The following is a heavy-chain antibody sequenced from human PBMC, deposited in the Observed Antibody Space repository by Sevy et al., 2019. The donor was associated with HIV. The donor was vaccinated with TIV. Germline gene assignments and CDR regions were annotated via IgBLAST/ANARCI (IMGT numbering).Heavy chain of an antibody. J-gene: IGHJ6*02. CDR1: GFTFDDYG. CDR2: INWNGGST. Sequence: GGSLRLSCAASGFTFDDYGMSWVRQAPGKGLEWVSGINWNGGSTGYADSVKGRVTSSRDNAKNSLYLQMNSLRADDTALDYCARDEVVVAAAIADYYYYGMDVWGQGTTVTVSS. CDR3: ARDEVVVAAAIADYYYYGMDV. D-gene: IGHD2-2*01. V-gene: IGHV3-20*04.